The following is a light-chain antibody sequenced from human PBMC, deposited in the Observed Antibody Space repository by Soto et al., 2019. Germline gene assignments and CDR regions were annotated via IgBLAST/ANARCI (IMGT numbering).Light chain of an antibody. J-gene: IGKJ5*01. CDR3: QQLLSYPIT. V-gene: IGKV1-9*01. Sequence: DIHLTESPAFLSASVGDRVNITCRASQGISSYLALYQQKPGKAPKLLIYAASTLQSGVPLRFSGSGSGTSFTLTISSLQPEDFATYYCQQLLSYPITFGQGTRLEIK. CDR1: QGISSY. CDR2: AAS.